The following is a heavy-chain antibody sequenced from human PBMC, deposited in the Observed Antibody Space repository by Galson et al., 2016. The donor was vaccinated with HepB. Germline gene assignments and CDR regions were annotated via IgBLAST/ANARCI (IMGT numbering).Heavy chain of an antibody. D-gene: IGHD3-22*01. CDR1: GGSISTSNW. V-gene: IGHV4-4*02. CDR3: ARIHYDSSGFHSFVVFDY. Sequence: SETLSLTCAVSGGSISTSNWWGWVRQPPGKGLEWIGEIYHSGTANYRPSLKSRVTMSLDKSKNQFSLNLRSVTAADTAVYYCARIHYDSSGFHSFVVFDYWGQGALVTVPS. CDR2: IYHSGTA. J-gene: IGHJ4*02.